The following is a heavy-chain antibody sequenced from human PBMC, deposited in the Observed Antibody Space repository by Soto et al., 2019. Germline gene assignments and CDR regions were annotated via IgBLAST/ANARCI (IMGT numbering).Heavy chain of an antibody. CDR2: ISWNSGSR. CDR1: GFTFDDYA. CDR3: AKDGNYDILTGSTDY. J-gene: IGHJ4*02. D-gene: IGHD3-9*01. V-gene: IGHV3-9*01. Sequence: PGGSLRLSCAASGFTFDDYAMHWVRQAPGKGLEWVSGISWNSGSRGYADSVKGRFTISRDNAKNSLYLQMNSLRSEDTALYYCAKDGNYDILTGSTDYWGQGTLVTVSS.